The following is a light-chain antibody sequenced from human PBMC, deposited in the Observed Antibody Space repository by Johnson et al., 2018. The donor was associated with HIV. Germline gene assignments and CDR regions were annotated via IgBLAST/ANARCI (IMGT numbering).Light chain of an antibody. CDR2: EDK. CDR1: ISNIGDNF. CDR3: ASLVGSLTIGGV. V-gene: IGLV1-51*02. Sequence: SVLTQPPSVSAAPGQKVTISCSGSISNIGDNFVSWYQQFPGTAPKLLIYEDKKRPSGSPDRFSGSKSGTSDTLGLNGLQTGDEADYYFASLVGSLTIGGVCGPGTKVTLL. J-gene: IGLJ1*01.